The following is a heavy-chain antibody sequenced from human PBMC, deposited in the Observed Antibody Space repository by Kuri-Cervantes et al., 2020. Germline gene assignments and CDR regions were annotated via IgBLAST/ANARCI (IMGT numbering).Heavy chain of an antibody. D-gene: IGHD6-13*01. CDR3: ARGRSRSSSRSFDY. CDR1: GGSFSGYY. Sequence: SETLSLTCAVYGGSFSGYYWSWIRQPPGKGLEWIGEINHSGSTNYNPSLKSRVTISVDTSKNQFSLKLSSVTAADTAVYYCARGRSRSSSRSFDYWGQGTLVTVSS. J-gene: IGHJ4*02. V-gene: IGHV4-34*01. CDR2: INHSGST.